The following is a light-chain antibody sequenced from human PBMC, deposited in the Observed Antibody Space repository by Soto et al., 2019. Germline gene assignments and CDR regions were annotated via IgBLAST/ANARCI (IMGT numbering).Light chain of an antibody. CDR1: DIRNGS. J-gene: IGLJ2*01. CDR3: QVWDFVTDHAV. Sequence: SYELTPPPSLSGAPGQTATITYGGDDIRNGSVEWYQQKPGQAPVLVVYDDSDSVIPERFSGSNSGNTATLTIGRAEAGDEADYYCQVWDFVTDHAVFGGGTKLTVL. V-gene: IGLV3-21*02. CDR2: DDS.